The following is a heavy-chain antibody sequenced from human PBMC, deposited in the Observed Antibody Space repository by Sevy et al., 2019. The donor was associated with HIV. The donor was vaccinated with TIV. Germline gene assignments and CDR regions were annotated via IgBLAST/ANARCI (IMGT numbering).Heavy chain of an antibody. CDR1: GFTFSSYS. V-gene: IGHV3-21*01. Sequence: GGSLRLSCAASGFTFSSYSMNWVRQAPGKGLEWVSSISSSSSYIYYADSVKGQFTISRDNAKNSLYLQMNSLRAEDTAVYYCARAAYYYDSSGYYYVDYWGQGTLVTVSS. J-gene: IGHJ4*02. D-gene: IGHD3-22*01. CDR3: ARAAYYYDSSGYYYVDY. CDR2: ISSSSSYI.